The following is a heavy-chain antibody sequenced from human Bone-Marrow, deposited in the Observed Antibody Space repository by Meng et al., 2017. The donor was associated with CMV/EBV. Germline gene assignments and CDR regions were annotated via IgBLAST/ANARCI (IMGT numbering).Heavy chain of an antibody. V-gene: IGHV1-69*10. CDR1: GGTFSNNG. Sequence: SVKVSCKASGGTFSNNGFSWVRQAPGQGLEWMGGIIPILGTANYAQKFQGRVTITADKSTSTAYMELSSLRSEDTAVYYCARWEGLRLPMDVWGQGTTVTVSS. J-gene: IGHJ6*02. D-gene: IGHD5-12*01. CDR3: ARWEGLRLPMDV. CDR2: IIPILGTA.